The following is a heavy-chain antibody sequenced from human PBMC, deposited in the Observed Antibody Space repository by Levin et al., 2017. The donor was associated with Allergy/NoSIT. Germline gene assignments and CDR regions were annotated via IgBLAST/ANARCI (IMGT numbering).Heavy chain of an antibody. V-gene: IGHV3-11*01. CDR1: GFMFSTYY. CDR3: ARSRNGYYGRYYFDY. D-gene: IGHD3-10*01. CDR2: IDTTSFSI. J-gene: IGHJ4*02. Sequence: LSLTCAASGFMFSTYYMTWLRPAPGKGLEWVSTIDTTSFSINYAKSVKGRFTISRDNDRNSLYLQMNRLRADDTAVYYCARSRNGYYGRYYFDYWGQGTLVTVSA.